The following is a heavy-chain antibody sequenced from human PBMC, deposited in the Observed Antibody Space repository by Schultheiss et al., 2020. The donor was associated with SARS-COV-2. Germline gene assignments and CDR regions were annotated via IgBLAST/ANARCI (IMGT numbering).Heavy chain of an antibody. V-gene: IGHV3-48*01. Sequence: GESLKISCAASGFTFSSYAMSWVRQAPGKGLEWVSYISSSSSTIYYADSVKGRFAISRDNAKNSLFLQMSSLRAEDTAVYYCAREGRVSGSGTDSFDMWGQGTVVTVSS. CDR2: ISSSSSTI. CDR1: GFTFSSYA. CDR3: AREGRVSGSGTDSFDM. D-gene: IGHD3-10*01. J-gene: IGHJ3*02.